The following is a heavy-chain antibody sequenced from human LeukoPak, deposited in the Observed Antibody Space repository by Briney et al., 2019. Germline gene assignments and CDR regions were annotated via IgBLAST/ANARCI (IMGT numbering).Heavy chain of an antibody. Sequence: GGSLRLSCAASGFTFSGSAMHWVRQAPGKGLEWVSVIYSGGSTYYADSVKGRFTISRDNSKNTLYLQMNSLRAEDTAVYYCARDGSGYSNFDYWGQGTLVTVSS. CDR2: IYSGGST. CDR3: ARDGSGYSNFDY. J-gene: IGHJ4*02. V-gene: IGHV3-53*01. D-gene: IGHD3-22*01. CDR1: GFTFSGSA.